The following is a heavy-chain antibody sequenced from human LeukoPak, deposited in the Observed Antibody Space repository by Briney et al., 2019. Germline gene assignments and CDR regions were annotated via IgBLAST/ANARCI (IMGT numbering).Heavy chain of an antibody. D-gene: IGHD3-10*01. CDR1: GVSMSSDSGYS. Sequence: PSETLSLTCVVSGVSMSSDSGYSWAWIRQPPGKGLEWIGYIYNSGAAYHYPSLKSRVTISVDTSKNQFSLKLSSVTAADTAVYYCARDRAYGSGKYWFDPWGQGTLVTVSS. CDR3: ARDRAYGSGKYWFDP. J-gene: IGHJ5*02. CDR2: IYNSGAA. V-gene: IGHV4-30-4*07.